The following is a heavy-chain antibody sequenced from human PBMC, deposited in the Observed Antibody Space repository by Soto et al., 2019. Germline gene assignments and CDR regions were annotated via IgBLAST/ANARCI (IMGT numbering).Heavy chain of an antibody. D-gene: IGHD1-1*01. V-gene: IGHV4-34*01. J-gene: IGHJ5*02. CDR1: GGSFSGYY. Sequence: QVQLQQWGAGLLKPSETLSLTCAVYGGSFSGYYWSWIRQPPGKGLEWIEEINHSGSTNYNPSLKSRVTISVDTSKNQFSLKLSSVTAADTAVYYCARRGGTKKQRINWFDPWGQGTLVTVSS. CDR2: INHSGST. CDR3: ARRGGTKKQRINWFDP.